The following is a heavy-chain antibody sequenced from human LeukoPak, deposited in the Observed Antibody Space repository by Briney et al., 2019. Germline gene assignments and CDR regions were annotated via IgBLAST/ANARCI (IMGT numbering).Heavy chain of an antibody. CDR3: ARGYLNCDSSGYYYYFDY. CDR2: INHSGST. Sequence: SETLSLTCAVYGGSFSGYYWSWIRQPPGKGLEWIGEINHSGSTNYNPSLKSRVTISVDTSKNQFSLKLSSVTAADTAVYYCARGYLNCDSSGYYYYFDYWGQGTLVTVSS. J-gene: IGHJ4*02. CDR1: GGSFSGYY. V-gene: IGHV4-34*01. D-gene: IGHD3-22*01.